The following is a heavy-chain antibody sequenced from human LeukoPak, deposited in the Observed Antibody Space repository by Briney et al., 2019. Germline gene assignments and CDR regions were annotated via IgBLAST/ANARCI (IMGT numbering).Heavy chain of an antibody. J-gene: IGHJ4*02. CDR1: GYQFANYW. CDR2: IYPGDSDI. Sequence: GESLKISCQVSGYQFANYWIGWVRQVPGKGLEWMAIIYPGDSDIRYGRPFQGQVTISADKSINTAYLQWSSLKSSDTATYYCVRRPPSVGTGIDSWGQGTLVAVSS. D-gene: IGHD1-14*01. V-gene: IGHV5-51*01. CDR3: VRRPPSVGTGIDS.